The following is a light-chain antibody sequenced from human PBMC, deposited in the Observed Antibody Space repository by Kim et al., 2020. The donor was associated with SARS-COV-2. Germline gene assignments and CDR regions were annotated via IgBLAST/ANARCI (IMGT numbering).Light chain of an antibody. J-gene: IGKJ4*01. Sequence: EIVLTQSPATLSVSPGESVTLSCRASQSISRSLAWYQQKPGQAPRLLIYGAASRPADVPGRFSGSGSGTQFTLTISSLQSDDFAVYYCQQSTTFGGGTKLEI. CDR2: GAA. V-gene: IGKV3-15*01. CDR3: QQSTT. CDR1: QSISRS.